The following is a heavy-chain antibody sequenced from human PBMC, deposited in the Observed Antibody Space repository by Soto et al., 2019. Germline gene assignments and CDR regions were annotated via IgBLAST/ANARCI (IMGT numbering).Heavy chain of an antibody. Sequence: AAVKVSCKASGYTLSDYFIHWLRQAAGQGLEWMGWINPYSGTPYYAQKFKGRVNMPSDTSLGAAYLVLNRREYDGKAVYYCSGSEDLWGPGTLVTVS. CDR2: INPYSGTP. CDR1: GYTLSDYF. J-gene: IGHJ4*02. CDR3: SGSEDL. V-gene: IGHV1-2*02.